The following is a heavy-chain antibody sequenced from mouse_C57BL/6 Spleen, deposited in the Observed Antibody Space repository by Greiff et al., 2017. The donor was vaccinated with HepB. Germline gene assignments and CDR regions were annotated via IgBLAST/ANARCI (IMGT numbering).Heavy chain of an antibody. D-gene: IGHD2-5*01. CDR1: GYSITSGYY. J-gene: IGHJ1*03. V-gene: IGHV3-6*01. CDR3: ASYSNPWYFDV. Sequence: VQLQQSGPGLVKPSQSLSLTCSVTGYSITSGYYWNWIRQFPGNKLEWMGYISYDGSNNYNPSLKNRISITRDTSKNQFFLKLNSVTTEDTATYYCASYSNPWYFDVWGTGTTVTVSS. CDR2: ISYDGSN.